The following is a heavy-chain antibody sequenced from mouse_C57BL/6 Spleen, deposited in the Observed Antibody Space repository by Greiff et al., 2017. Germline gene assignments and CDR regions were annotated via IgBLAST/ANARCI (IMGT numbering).Heavy chain of an antibody. CDR2: IDPANGNT. J-gene: IGHJ3*01. V-gene: IGHV14-3*01. CDR1: GFNIKNTY. CDR3: ARSLYYGSSLGWFAY. Sequence: VQLKQSVAELVRPGASVKLSCTASGFNIKNTYMHWVKQRPEQGLEWIGRIDPANGNTKYAPKFQGKATITADTSSNTAYLQLSSLTSEDTAIYYCARSLYYGSSLGWFAYWGQGTLVTVSP. D-gene: IGHD1-1*01.